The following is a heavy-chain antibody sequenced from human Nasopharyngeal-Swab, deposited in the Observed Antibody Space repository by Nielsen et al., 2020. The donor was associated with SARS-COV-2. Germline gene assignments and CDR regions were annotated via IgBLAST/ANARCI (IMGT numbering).Heavy chain of an antibody. V-gene: IGHV3-21*01. Sequence: GESLKISCAASGFTFNKYNFNWVRQAPGKGLEWVSSISNSSSYIYYADSVKGRFTISRDNAKNSFSLQMNSLRAEDTAVYYCARDGLDYDFWSAYFMDVWGQGTTVTVSS. D-gene: IGHD3-3*01. J-gene: IGHJ6*02. CDR3: ARDGLDYDFWSAYFMDV. CDR1: GFTFNKYN. CDR2: ISNSSSYI.